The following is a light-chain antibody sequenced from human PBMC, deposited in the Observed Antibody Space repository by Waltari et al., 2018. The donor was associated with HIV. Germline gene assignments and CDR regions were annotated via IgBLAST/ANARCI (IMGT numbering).Light chain of an antibody. V-gene: IGLV7-43*01. CDR1: TGAVTSGNP. J-gene: IGLJ1*01. CDR3: LLYYGGAQRYV. Sequence: QTVVTQEPSLTVSPGGTVTLTCASSTGAVTSGNPPNWFQQKPGQAPRALIYSTSNKNSWSPARFSGSLLGGKAALTLSGVQPEDEAEYYCLLYYGGAQRYVFGTGTRVTVL. CDR2: STS.